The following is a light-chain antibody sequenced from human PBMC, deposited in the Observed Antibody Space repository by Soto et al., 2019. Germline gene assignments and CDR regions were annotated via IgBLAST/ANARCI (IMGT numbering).Light chain of an antibody. CDR1: QAVNTR. J-gene: IGKJ1*01. V-gene: IGKV3-11*01. Sequence: EIVLTQSPATLSSFPGARVTLSCRASQAVNTRLAWYQHKPGQAPRLLIYLASNRAAGVPAKFSGSGSGTDLTLTISNVEPEDFAVYYCHQRQSWPRTFGQGT. CDR2: LAS. CDR3: HQRQSWPRT.